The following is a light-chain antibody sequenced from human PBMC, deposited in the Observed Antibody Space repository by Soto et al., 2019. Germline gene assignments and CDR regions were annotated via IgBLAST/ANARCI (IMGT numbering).Light chain of an antibody. J-gene: IGLJ3*02. CDR2: EVT. CDR1: SSDVGGYNY. V-gene: IGLV2-14*01. Sequence: QSVLAQPASVSGSPGQSITISCTGTSSDVGGYNYVSWYQQHPGKAPKLIIYEVTHRPSGVSSRFYGSRSGNTASLIISGLQAEDEADYYCKSRTTRNTLVFGGGTKVTVL. CDR3: KSRTTRNTLV.